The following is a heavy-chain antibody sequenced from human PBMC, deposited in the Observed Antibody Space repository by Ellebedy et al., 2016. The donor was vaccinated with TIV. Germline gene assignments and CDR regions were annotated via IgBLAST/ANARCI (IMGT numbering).Heavy chain of an antibody. J-gene: IGHJ6*02. CDR2: TAYRSKWYN. CDR3: ARDTSWCQRCMDV. Sequence: SQTLSLTCALSVDTVSNTGAAWNWIRQSPSRGPEWLGRTAYRSKWYNDYAVSVSGRITINADTSKNHFSLQLNSVTPEDTAVYYCARDTSWCQRCMDVWGQGTTVTVSS. CDR1: VDTVSNTGAA. D-gene: IGHD2-8*02. V-gene: IGHV6-1*01.